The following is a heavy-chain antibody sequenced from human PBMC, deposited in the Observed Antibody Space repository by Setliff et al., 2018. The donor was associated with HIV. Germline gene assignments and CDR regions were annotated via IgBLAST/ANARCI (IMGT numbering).Heavy chain of an antibody. D-gene: IGHD3-10*01. CDR3: ARDRLGVKGYYYMDV. CDR2: ISSSSTYT. Sequence: GGSLRLSCAASGFTFSNYDINWVRQAPGKGLEWVSYISSSSTYTNYADSVKGRFTISRDNAKNSLYLQMINLRAEDTAVYYCARDRLGVKGYYYMDVWGKGTTVTVSS. J-gene: IGHJ6*03. CDR1: GFTFSNYD. V-gene: IGHV3-11*05.